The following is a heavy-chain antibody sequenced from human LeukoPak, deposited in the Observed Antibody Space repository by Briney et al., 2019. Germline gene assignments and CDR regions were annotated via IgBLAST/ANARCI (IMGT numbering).Heavy chain of an antibody. CDR1: GGYIITSGHY. Sequence: SETLSLTCTVSGGYIITSGHYWGWIRQPPGKGLEWIGSVYYTGVTSTNPFFRSRMSMSVDTSKNQFSLNLTSVTAADAAVYYCARERSSSGGHNWFDPWGQGTLVTVSS. D-gene: IGHD4-23*01. CDR3: ARERSSSGGHNWFDP. CDR2: VYYTGVT. J-gene: IGHJ5*02. V-gene: IGHV4-39*07.